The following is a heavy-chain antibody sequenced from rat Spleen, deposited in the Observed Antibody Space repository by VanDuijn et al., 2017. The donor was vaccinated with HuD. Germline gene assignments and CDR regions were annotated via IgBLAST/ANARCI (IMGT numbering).Heavy chain of an antibody. CDR3: AKRDYDGYYPFAY. J-gene: IGHJ3*01. V-gene: IGHV5-31*01. CDR1: GFTFNSYW. D-gene: IGHD1-12*03. CDR2: ITNAGGGT. Sequence: EVQLVESGGGLVQPGRSLKLSCVASGFTFNSYWMTWIRQAPGKGLEWVASITNAGGGTYYPDSVKGRFTISRDNAKSTLYLQMNSLRSEDTATYYCAKRDYDGYYPFAYWGQGTLVTVSS.